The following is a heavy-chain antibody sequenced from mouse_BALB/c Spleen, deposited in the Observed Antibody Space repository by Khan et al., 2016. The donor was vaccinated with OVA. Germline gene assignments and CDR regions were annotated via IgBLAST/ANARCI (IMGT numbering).Heavy chain of an antibody. D-gene: IGHD2-12*01. CDR2: IWSDGYT. CDR3: ARYSFGYAVDY. Sequence: QVQLKQSGPGLVAPSQSLSITCTVSGFSLTNYGVHWVRQPPGKGLVWLVVIWSDGYTTYNSALKSRFSISNVNSKSQVFLKMNSLQTDDTAIYVCARYSFGYAVDYWGQGTSVTVSS. V-gene: IGHV2-6*02. J-gene: IGHJ4*01. CDR1: GFSLTNYG.